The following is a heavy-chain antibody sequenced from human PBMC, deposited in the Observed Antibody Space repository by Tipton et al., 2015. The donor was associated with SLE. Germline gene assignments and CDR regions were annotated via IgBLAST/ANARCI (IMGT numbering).Heavy chain of an antibody. CDR2: ISSSSSYI. Sequence: SLRLSCAASGFAFSSYSMNWVRQAPGKGLEWVSSISSSSSYIYYADSVKGRFTISRDNAKNSLYLQMNSLRAEDTAVYYCARDVLGITGTTDHAFDIWGQGTMVTVSS. D-gene: IGHD1-20*01. CDR3: ARDVLGITGTTDHAFDI. V-gene: IGHV3-21*01. J-gene: IGHJ3*02. CDR1: GFAFSSYS.